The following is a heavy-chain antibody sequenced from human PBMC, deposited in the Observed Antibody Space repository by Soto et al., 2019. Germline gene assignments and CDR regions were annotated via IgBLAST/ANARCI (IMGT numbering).Heavy chain of an antibody. D-gene: IGHD2-2*01. Sequence: GGSLRLSCAASGFTFSSYSMNWVRQAPGKGLEWVSSISSISSYIYYADSVKGRFTISRDNAKNSLYLQMNSLRAEDTAVYYCARECSSTSCYYGGGAFDIWGQGTMVTVSS. CDR3: ARECSSTSCYYGGGAFDI. J-gene: IGHJ3*02. CDR2: ISSISSYI. V-gene: IGHV3-21*01. CDR1: GFTFSSYS.